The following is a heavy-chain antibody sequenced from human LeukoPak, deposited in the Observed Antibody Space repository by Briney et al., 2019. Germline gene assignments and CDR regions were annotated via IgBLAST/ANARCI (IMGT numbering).Heavy chain of an antibody. CDR1: GYSISSGYY. J-gene: IGHJ4*02. CDR3: ARSGYSRQFDY. Sequence: SETLSLTCTVSGYSISSGYYWGWIRQPPGKGLEWIGSIYHSGSTYYNPSLKSRVTISVDTSKNQFSLKLSSVTAADTAVYYCARSGYSRQFDYWGQGTLVTVSS. D-gene: IGHD6-13*01. V-gene: IGHV4-38-2*02. CDR2: IYHSGST.